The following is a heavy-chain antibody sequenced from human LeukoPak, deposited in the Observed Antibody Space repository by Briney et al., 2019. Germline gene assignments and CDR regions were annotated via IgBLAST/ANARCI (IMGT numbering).Heavy chain of an antibody. CDR2: INPNSGGT. CDR1: GYTFTGYY. J-gene: IGHJ3*02. V-gene: IGHV1-2*02. D-gene: IGHD4-23*01. Sequence: ASVKVSCKASGYTFTGYYMHWVRQAPGQGLEWMGWINPNSGGTNYAQKFQGRVTMTRDTSISTAYMELSRLRSEDTAVYYCARVSAGGDAFDIWGQGTMVTVSS. CDR3: ARVSAGGDAFDI.